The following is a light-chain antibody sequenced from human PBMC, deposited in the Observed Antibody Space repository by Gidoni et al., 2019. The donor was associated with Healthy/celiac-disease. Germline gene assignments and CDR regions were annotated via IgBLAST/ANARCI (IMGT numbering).Light chain of an antibody. CDR3: AAWDDSLSGNVV. CDR1: SSNIGSNY. CDR2: RNN. Sequence: QSVLTQPPSASGTPGQRVTISCSGSSSNIGSNYVYWYQQLLGTAPKLLIYRNNQRPSGVPDRFSGSKSGTSASLAISGLRSEDEADYYCAAWDDSLSGNVVFGGGTKLTVL. V-gene: IGLV1-47*01. J-gene: IGLJ2*01.